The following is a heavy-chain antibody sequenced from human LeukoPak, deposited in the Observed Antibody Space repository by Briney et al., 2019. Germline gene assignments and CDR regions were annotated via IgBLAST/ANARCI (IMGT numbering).Heavy chain of an antibody. J-gene: IGHJ3*02. CDR3: ASSVQVGATDHDAFDI. V-gene: IGHV1-18*01. D-gene: IGHD1-26*01. CDR2: ISAYNGNT. Sequence: ASVKVSCKASGYTFTSYGISWVRQAPGQGLEWMGWISAYNGNTNYAQKLQGRVTMSTDTSTSTAYMELRSLRSDDTAVYYCASSVQVGATDHDAFDIWGQGTMVTVSS. CDR1: GYTFTSYG.